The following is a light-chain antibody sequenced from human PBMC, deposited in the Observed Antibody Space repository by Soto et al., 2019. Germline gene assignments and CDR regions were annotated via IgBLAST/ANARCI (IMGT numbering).Light chain of an antibody. CDR1: SSNIGSNF. V-gene: IGLV1-47*02. Sequence: QSVLTQPPSASGTPGQRVTISCSGSSSNIGSNFVYWYQHLPGTAPKLLIYSNNQRPSGVPDRFSVSKSGTSASLAISGLRPEDEADYYCAAWDDRLSGHVFGTGTKLTVL. CDR2: SNN. CDR3: AAWDDRLSGHV. J-gene: IGLJ1*01.